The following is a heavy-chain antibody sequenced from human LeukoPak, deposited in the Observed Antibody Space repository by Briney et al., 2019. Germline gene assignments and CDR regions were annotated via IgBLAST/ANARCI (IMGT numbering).Heavy chain of an antibody. D-gene: IGHD2-15*01. Sequence: GGSLRLSCEASRFSFSSYWMSWVRQAPGKGLEWVANIKDDGSQKNYIDSVKGRFTISRDNAKASLFLQMNSLSSEGTAVYYCARRNRATWWSFDSWGQGTLVTVAS. CDR1: RFSFSSYW. V-gene: IGHV3-7*01. CDR3: ARRNRATWWSFDS. CDR2: IKDDGSQK. J-gene: IGHJ4*02.